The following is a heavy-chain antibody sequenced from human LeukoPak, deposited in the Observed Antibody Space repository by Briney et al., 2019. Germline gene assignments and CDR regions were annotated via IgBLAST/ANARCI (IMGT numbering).Heavy chain of an antibody. V-gene: IGHV3-30*18. CDR3: AKDRGITYYDFSDY. CDR1: GFTFSSYG. J-gene: IGHJ4*02. D-gene: IGHD3-3*01. Sequence: TGGSLRLSCAASGFTFSSYGMHWVRQAPGKGLEWVAVISYDGSNKYYADSVKGRFTISRDNSKNTLYLQMNSLRAEDTAVYYCAKDRGITYYDFSDYWGQGTLVTVSS. CDR2: ISYDGSNK.